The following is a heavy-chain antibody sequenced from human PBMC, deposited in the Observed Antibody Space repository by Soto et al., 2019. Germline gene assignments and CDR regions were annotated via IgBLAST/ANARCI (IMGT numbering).Heavy chain of an antibody. CDR1: GFTFDDYA. J-gene: IGHJ6*02. CDR3: EKAYTVTPTPYGMDV. V-gene: IGHV3-9*01. CDR2: ISWNSGSI. Sequence: EVQLVESGGGLVQPGRSLRLSCAASGFTFDDYAMHWVRQAPGKGLEYVSGISWNSGSIAYADSVKGRFTISRENAKNSLYLQMNSLRPEDTALYYCEKAYTVTPTPYGMDVWGQGTTVTVSS. D-gene: IGHD4-17*01.